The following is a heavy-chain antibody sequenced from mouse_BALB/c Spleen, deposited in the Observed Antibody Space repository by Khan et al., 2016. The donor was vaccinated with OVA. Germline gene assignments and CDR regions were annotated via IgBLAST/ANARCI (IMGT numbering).Heavy chain of an antibody. D-gene: IGHD2-4*01. CDR3: SSSDFDTLDS. J-gene: IGHJ4*01. CDR1: GYTFTDYS. Sequence: QIQLVQSGPELKKPGETVKISCKASGYTFTDYSMHWVKQAPGKGLKWMGWINTETGEPTYADDFKGRFAFSLETSATTAYLQINNLKNEDTATCYGSSSDFDTLDSWGHGTSVTVSS. V-gene: IGHV9-2-1*01. CDR2: INTETGEP.